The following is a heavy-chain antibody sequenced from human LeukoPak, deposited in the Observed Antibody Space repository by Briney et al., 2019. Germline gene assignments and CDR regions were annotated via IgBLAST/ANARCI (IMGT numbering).Heavy chain of an antibody. CDR3: RRGWGSAMIRGLAGYS. Sequence: SETLSLTCVVSGGSVSSYSWSWIRQPPGEGREWIGEINPVGLTNYNPSLKSRVPLSAKRSKAQLSLHVTSWAVAATAMYSLRRGWGSAMIRGLAGYSWGHGTLGSASS. V-gene: IGHV4-34*01. J-gene: IGHJ4*03. D-gene: IGHD3-10*01. CDR1: GGSVSSYS. CDR2: INPVGLT.